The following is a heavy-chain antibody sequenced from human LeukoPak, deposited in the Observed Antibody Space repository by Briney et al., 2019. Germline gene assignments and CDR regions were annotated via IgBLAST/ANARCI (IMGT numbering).Heavy chain of an antibody. D-gene: IGHD6-19*01. CDR1: GYTFTSYG. J-gene: IGHJ4*02. Sequence: ASVKVSCKASGYTFTSYGISWVRQAPGQGLEWMGWISAYNGNTNYAQKLQGRVTMTTDTSTSTAYMELRSLRSDDTAVYYCARDTPKRGGYDGGESSSGWRPLDYWGQGTLVTVSS. CDR2: ISAYNGNT. V-gene: IGHV1-18*01. CDR3: ARDTPKRGGYDGGESSSGWRPLDY.